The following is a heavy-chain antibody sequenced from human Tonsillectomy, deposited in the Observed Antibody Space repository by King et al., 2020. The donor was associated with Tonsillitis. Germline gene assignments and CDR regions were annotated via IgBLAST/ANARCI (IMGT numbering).Heavy chain of an antibody. D-gene: IGHD6-13*01. CDR3: TSGAAAGTYYYYFGMDV. CDR2: IKSKTDGGTT. CDR1: GFTFSNAW. Sequence: VQLVESGGGLVKPGGSRRLSCAASGFTFSNAWMSWVRQAPGKGLEWVGRIKSKTDGGTTDYAAPVKGRFTISRDDSKNTLYLQMAILKTDDPAVSYCTSGAAAGTYYYYFGMDVWGQGTTVTVSS. J-gene: IGHJ6*02. V-gene: IGHV3-15*01.